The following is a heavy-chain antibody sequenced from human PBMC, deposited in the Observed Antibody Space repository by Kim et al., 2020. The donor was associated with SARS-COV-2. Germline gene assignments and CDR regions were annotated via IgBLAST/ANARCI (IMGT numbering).Heavy chain of an antibody. V-gene: IGHV1-8*01. CDR1: GYTFTSYD. Sequence: ASVKVSCKASGYTFTSYDINWVRQATGQGLEWMGWMNPNSGNTGYAQKFQGRVTMTRNTSISTAYMELSSLRTEDTAVYYCAGGLYCSSTSCSLTDYYYGMNVWGQGSTVTVSS. J-gene: IGHJ6*02. D-gene: IGHD2-2*01. CDR3: AGGLYCSSTSCSLTDYYYGMNV. CDR2: MNPNSGNT.